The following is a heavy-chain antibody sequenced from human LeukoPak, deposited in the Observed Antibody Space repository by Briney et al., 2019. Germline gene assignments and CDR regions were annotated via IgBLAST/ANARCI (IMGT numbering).Heavy chain of an antibody. CDR2: ISSSSSYI. J-gene: IGHJ4*02. CDR1: GFTFSSYS. Sequence: GGSLRLSCAASGFTFSSYSMNWVRQAPGKGLEWVSSISSSSSYIYYADSVEGRFTISRDNAKNSLYLQMNSLRAEDTAVYYCARVGRYYDSSGYYQFDYWGQGTLVTVSS. V-gene: IGHV3-21*01. D-gene: IGHD3-22*01. CDR3: ARVGRYYDSSGYYQFDY.